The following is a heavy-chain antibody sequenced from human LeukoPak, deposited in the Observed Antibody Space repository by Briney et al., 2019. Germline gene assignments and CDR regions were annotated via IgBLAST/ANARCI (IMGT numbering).Heavy chain of an antibody. V-gene: IGHV4-39*01. Sequence: KTSETLSLTCTVSGGSISSSSYYWGWIRQPPGKGLEWIGSIYYSGSTYYNPSLKSRVTISVDTSKNQFSLKLSSVTAADTAVYYCARRAAYCGSTSCYFDYWGQGTLVTVSS. D-gene: IGHD2-2*01. J-gene: IGHJ4*02. CDR1: GGSISSSSYY. CDR3: ARRAAYCGSTSCYFDY. CDR2: IYYSGST.